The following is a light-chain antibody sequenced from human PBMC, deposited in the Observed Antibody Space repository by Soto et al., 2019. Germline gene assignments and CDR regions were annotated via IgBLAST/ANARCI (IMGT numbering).Light chain of an antibody. V-gene: IGKV3-20*01. J-gene: IGKJ4*01. CDR1: QSVSSSY. Sequence: EIVLTQSPGTLSLSPGERATLSCRASQSVSSSYLAWYQQKPGQAPRLLIYGASSRATGIPDRFSGGGSGTDCTLTISRREPEDFALYYCQQYGSSPPFGGGTKVDIK. CDR2: GAS. CDR3: QQYGSSPP.